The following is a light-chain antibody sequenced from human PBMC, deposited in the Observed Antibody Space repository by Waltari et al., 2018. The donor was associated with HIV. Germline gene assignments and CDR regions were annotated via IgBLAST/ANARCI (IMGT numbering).Light chain of an antibody. CDR3: AAWDDSLEGIWV. CDR1: TSNIGSTY. Sequence: QSVLTQSSSASGPPGQRVTISCSGSTSNIGSTYVYWYQQLPVTAPKLLLYRNNPRPSGVPDRFSGAKSGTSASLAISGLRSEDEADYYGAAWDDSLEGIWVLGGGTKLTVL. J-gene: IGLJ3*02. V-gene: IGLV1-47*01. CDR2: RNN.